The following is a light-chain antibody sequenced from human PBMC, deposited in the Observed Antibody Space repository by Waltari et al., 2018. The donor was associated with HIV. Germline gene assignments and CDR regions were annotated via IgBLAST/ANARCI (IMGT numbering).Light chain of an antibody. CDR1: ISNVGGYNY. J-gene: IGLJ2*01. Sequence: QSALTQPRSVSGSPGQSVTISCTGTISNVGGYNYVAWYQHHPGKAPKFIIYDVNTRPSGFPERFSVSKSGNTASLTISGLQAEDEADYYCCSYADNYPVVFGGGTKLTVL. V-gene: IGLV2-11*01. CDR2: DVN. CDR3: CSYADNYPVV.